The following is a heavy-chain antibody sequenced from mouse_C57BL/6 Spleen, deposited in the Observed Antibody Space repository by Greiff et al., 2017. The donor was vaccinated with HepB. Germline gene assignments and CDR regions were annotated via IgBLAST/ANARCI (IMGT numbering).Heavy chain of an antibody. Sequence: DVMLVESGEGLVKPGGSLKLSCAASGFTFSSYAMSWVRQTPEKRLEWVAYISSGGDYIYYADTVKGRFTISRDNARNTLYLQMSSLKSEDTAMYYCTRIDSSGSWFAYWGQGTLVTVSA. CDR2: ISSGGDYI. CDR1: GFTFSSYA. J-gene: IGHJ3*01. CDR3: TRIDSSGSWFAY. V-gene: IGHV5-9-1*02. D-gene: IGHD3-2*02.